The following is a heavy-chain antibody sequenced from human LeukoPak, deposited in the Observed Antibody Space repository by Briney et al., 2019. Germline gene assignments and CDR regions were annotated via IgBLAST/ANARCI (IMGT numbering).Heavy chain of an antibody. CDR2: ISYDGSNK. CDR1: GFSFSTYD. J-gene: IGHJ6*02. Sequence: PGGSLRLSCAASGFSFSTYDMHWVRQAPGKGLEWVAIISYDGSNKYYADSVKGRFTISRDNSKNTLYLQMNSLRAEDTAVYYCARDEGSSAYGMDVWGQGTTVTVSS. CDR3: ARDEGSSAYGMDV. V-gene: IGHV3-30*03.